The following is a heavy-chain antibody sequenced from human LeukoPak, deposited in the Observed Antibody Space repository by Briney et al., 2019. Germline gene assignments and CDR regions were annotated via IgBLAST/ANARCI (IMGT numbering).Heavy chain of an antibody. Sequence: SETLSLTCAVSGGSISSSNWWSWVRQPPGKGLEWIGEIYHSGSTNYNPSLKSRVTISVDKSKNQFSLKLSSVTAADTAVYYCAGGPGSYYNYFCYWGQGTLVTVSS. CDR1: GGSISSSNW. D-gene: IGHD3-10*01. V-gene: IGHV4-4*02. CDR3: AGGPGSYYNYFCY. CDR2: IYHSGST. J-gene: IGHJ4*02.